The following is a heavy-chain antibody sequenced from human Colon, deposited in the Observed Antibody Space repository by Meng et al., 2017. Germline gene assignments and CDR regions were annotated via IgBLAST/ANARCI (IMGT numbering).Heavy chain of an antibody. CDR3: AKDLRYTDY. CDR2: ISTNGAST. J-gene: IGHJ4*02. D-gene: IGHD3-9*01. Sequence: VKLLESWGGLVQPGGSLSLSCTTSGFIFNHFAMGWVRQAPGKGLEWVSDISTNGASTYYADSVKGRFTISRDNSKNTLYLQMNSLRAEDTAVYYCAKDLRYTDYWGRGTLVTVSS. CDR1: GFIFNHFA. V-gene: IGHV3-23*01.